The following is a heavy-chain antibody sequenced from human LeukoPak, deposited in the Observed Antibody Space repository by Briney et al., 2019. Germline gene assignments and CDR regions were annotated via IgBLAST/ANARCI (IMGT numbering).Heavy chain of an antibody. Sequence: PSETPSLNCTVSGGSISSYYWSWIRQPPGKGLEWIGYIYYSGSTNYNPSLKSRVTISVDTSKNQFSLKLSSVTAADTAVYYCARSPRGSGSYYYYYYYYMDVWGKGTTVTVSS. D-gene: IGHD3-10*01. CDR3: ARSPRGSGSYYYYYYYYMDV. CDR2: IYYSGST. CDR1: GGSISSYY. V-gene: IGHV4-59*01. J-gene: IGHJ6*03.